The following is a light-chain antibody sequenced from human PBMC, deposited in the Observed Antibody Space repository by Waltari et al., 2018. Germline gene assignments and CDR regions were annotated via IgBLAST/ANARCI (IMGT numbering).Light chain of an antibody. Sequence: DIQLTQSPSFLSASVADRVPITCRASKGISSSLTWFQQKPGKAPKLLISAPSPLQSGVPSRFSGSGSGTEFTLTISSLQPEDSATYYCHQVNGYPLTFGGGTKVEIK. V-gene: IGKV1-9*01. CDR2: APS. J-gene: IGKJ4*01. CDR1: KGISSS. CDR3: HQVNGYPLT.